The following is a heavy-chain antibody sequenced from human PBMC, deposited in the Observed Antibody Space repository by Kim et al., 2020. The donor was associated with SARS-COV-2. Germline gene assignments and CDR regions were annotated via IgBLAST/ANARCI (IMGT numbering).Heavy chain of an antibody. CDR2: ISNTGGTI. V-gene: IGHV3-48*03. CDR3: ARPVDASMLVFSDD. CDR1: GFIFSDFE. J-gene: IGHJ4*02. Sequence: GGSLRLSCGASGFIFSDFEMIWVRQAPGKGLEWISYISNTGGTINYSDSVKGRFTISRDNAKFSLYLQMNSLRADDTAIYYCARPVDASMLVFSDDWGQGILVSVPS. D-gene: IGHD5-18*01.